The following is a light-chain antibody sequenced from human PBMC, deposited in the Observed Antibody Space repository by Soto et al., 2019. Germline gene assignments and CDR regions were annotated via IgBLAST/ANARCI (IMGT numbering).Light chain of an antibody. Sequence: QSALTQPRSVSGSPGQSVTISCTGTISDVGDYDYVSWYQQHPGKAPKLIIYDVYKRSSGVPDRFSGSKSGNTASLTISGLQAEDEADYYCCSYAGSSTSVIFGGGTKVPVL. CDR1: ISDVGDYDY. J-gene: IGLJ2*01. CDR3: CSYAGSSTSVI. CDR2: DVY. V-gene: IGLV2-11*01.